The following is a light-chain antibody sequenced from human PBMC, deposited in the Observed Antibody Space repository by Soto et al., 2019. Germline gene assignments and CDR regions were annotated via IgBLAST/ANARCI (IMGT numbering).Light chain of an antibody. Sequence: QSALTQPASVSGSPGQSITISCTGTSSDVGGYNYVSWYQQHPGKAPKLMISDVSNRPSGVSTRFSGSKSGNTASLTISGLQAEDEADYYCCSYAGSSTFYVFGTGTKVTVL. CDR3: CSYAGSSTFYV. CDR1: SSDVGGYNY. V-gene: IGLV2-14*03. CDR2: DVS. J-gene: IGLJ1*01.